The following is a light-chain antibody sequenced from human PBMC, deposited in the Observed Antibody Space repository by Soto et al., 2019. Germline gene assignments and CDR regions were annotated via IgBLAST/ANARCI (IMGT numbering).Light chain of an antibody. CDR1: SSDVGGYNY. CDR3: SSYTSRSIDDV. CDR2: EVS. J-gene: IGLJ1*01. V-gene: IGLV2-14*01. Sequence: QSALTQPASVSGSPGQSITISCTGTSSDVGGYNYVSWYQQHPGKAPKLMIYEVSNRPSGVSNRFSGSKSGNTASLTISGLQAEEEADYYCSSYTSRSIDDVFGTGTKLTVL.